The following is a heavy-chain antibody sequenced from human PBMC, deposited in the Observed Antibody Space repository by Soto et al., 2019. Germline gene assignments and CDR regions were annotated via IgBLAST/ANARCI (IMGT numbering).Heavy chain of an antibody. CDR2: IDYSGST. J-gene: IGHJ5*02. CDR1: GGSISTYGYY. V-gene: IGHV4-31*03. Sequence: SETLSLTCTVSGGSISTYGYYWSWIRQHPGKGLEWIGYIDYSGSTYYNPSLKTRVRISVDTSENQFPLRVSSVTAADTAVYYCARDSRVYRTRHNWFDPWGQGTLVTVSS. CDR3: ARDSRVYRTRHNWFDP.